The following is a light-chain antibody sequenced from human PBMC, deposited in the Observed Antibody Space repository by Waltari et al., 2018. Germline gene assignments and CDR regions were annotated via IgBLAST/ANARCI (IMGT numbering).Light chain of an antibody. CDR1: SSNIGNNY. Sequence: QSVLTQPPSVSAAPGQRVTISCSGGSSNIGNNYVSWYRQFPGTAPKLLIYESSERPPGIPGRFAGSKSGTSATLDITGLQAGDEADYYCGTWDSSLSGAVFGGGTHLTVL. CDR3: GTWDSSLSGAV. J-gene: IGLJ7*01. CDR2: ESS. V-gene: IGLV1-51*02.